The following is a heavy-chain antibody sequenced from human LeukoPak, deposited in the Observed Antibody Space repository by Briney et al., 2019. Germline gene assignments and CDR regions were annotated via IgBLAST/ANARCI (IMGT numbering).Heavy chain of an antibody. D-gene: IGHD6-13*01. J-gene: IGHJ4*02. CDR1: GFTFSSYA. CDR2: ISYDGSNK. V-gene: IGHV3-30-3*01. CDR3: ASSKKQLVYYFDY. Sequence: GGSLRLSCAASGFTFSSYAMHWVRQAPGKGLEWVAVISYDGSNKYYADSVKGRFTISRDNAKNSLYLQMNSLRAEDTAVYYCASSKKQLVYYFDYWGQGTLVTVSS.